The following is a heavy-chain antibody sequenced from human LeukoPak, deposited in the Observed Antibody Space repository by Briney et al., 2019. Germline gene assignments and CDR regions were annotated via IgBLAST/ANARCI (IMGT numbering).Heavy chain of an antibody. V-gene: IGHV3-66*01. CDR2: IYGGHTT. CDR3: ARGPSYYYDSSGYQFDY. J-gene: IGHJ4*02. Sequence: GGSLRLSCAASGFTVSSNYVSWVRQAPGKGLEWVSVIYGGHTTYYADSVKGRFTISRDNSKNTLYLQMNSLRAEDTAVYYCARGPSYYYDSSGYQFDYWGQGTLVTVSS. D-gene: IGHD3-22*01. CDR1: GFTVSSNY.